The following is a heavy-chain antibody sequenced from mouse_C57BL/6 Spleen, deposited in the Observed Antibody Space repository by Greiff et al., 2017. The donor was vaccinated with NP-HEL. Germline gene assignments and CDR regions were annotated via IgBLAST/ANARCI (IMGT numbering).Heavy chain of an antibody. CDR1: GYTFTSYW. V-gene: IGHV1-64*01. CDR2: IHPNSGST. J-gene: IGHJ4*01. Sequence: QVQLQQPGAELVKPGASVKLSCKASGYTFTSYWMHWVKQRPGQGLEWIGMIHPNSGSTNYNEKFKSKATLPVDKSSSTAYMQLSSLTSEDSAVYYCARGAVVATDYAMDYWGQGTSVTVSS. D-gene: IGHD1-1*01. CDR3: ARGAVVATDYAMDY.